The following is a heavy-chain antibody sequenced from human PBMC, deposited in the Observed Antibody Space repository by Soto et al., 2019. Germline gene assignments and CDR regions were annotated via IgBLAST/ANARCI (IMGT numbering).Heavy chain of an antibody. CDR1: GFTFSSYS. CDR2: ISSSSSYI. CDR3: ARDRQDIVVVPAAMSD. Sequence: EVQLVGSGGGLVKPGGSLRLSCAASGFTFSSYSMNWVRQAPGKGLEWVSSISSSSSYIYYADSVKGRFTISRDNAKNSLYLQMNSLRAEDTAVYYCARDRQDIVVVPAAMSDWGQGTLVTVSS. V-gene: IGHV3-21*01. J-gene: IGHJ4*02. D-gene: IGHD2-2*01.